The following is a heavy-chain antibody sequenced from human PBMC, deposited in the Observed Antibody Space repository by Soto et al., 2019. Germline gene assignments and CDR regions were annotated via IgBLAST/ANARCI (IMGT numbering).Heavy chain of an antibody. CDR2: ISYDGSNK. D-gene: IGHD4-17*01. Sequence: GGSLRLSCAASGFSFSSYGMHWIRQAPGKGLEWVAVISYDGSNKYYGDSVKGRFTISRDNSKNTLYLQMNSLRAEDTAVYYCATRGTTGQFDYWGQGTLVTVSS. CDR1: GFSFSSYG. J-gene: IGHJ4*02. V-gene: IGHV3-30*03. CDR3: ATRGTTGQFDY.